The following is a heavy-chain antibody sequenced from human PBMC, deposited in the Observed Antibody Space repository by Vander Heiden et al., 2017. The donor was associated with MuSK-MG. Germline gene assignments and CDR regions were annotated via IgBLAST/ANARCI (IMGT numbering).Heavy chain of an antibody. D-gene: IGHD3-10*01. CDR1: GGTFSSYA. J-gene: IGHJ6*02. CDR2: IIPIFGTA. Sequence: QVQLVQSGAEVKKPGSSVKVSCKASGGTFSSYAISWVRQAPGQGLEWMGGIIPIFGTANYAQKFQGRVTITADESTSTAYMELSSLRSEDTAVYYCARDYRLDYYGSGSYYNAPYGMDVWGQGTTVTVSS. CDR3: ARDYRLDYYGSGSYYNAPYGMDV. V-gene: IGHV1-69*01.